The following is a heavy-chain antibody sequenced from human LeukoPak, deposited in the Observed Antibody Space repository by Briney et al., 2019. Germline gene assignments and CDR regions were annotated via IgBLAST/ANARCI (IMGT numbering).Heavy chain of an antibody. CDR3: ARDKDY. CDR2: ISSGGSTI. Sequence: PGGSLRLSCAASGFTFSRYWMSWVRQAPGKGLEWVSYISSGGSTIYYTDSVMGRFTVSRDNAKNSLYLQLNSLRAEDTAVYYCARDKDYWGQGTLVTVSS. CDR1: GFTFSRYW. V-gene: IGHV3-48*04. J-gene: IGHJ4*02.